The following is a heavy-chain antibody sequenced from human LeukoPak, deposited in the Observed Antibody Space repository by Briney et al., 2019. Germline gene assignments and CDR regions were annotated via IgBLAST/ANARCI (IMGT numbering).Heavy chain of an antibody. CDR1: GASISGYY. CDR3: ARAVYYYDSSGYLKIDP. J-gene: IGHJ5*02. Sequence: PSETLSLTCTVSGASISGYYWSWIRQPPGKGLEWIGYIYYSGSTNYNPSLKSRVTLSVDTSKNQFSLKLSSVTAADTAVYYCARAVYYYDSSGYLKIDPWGQGTLVTVSS. CDR2: IYYSGST. V-gene: IGHV4-59*01. D-gene: IGHD3-22*01.